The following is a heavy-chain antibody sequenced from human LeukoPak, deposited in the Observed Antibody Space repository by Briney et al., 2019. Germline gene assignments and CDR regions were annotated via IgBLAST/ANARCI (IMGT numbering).Heavy chain of an antibody. CDR1: GFTVSSNY. CDR3: AREKGYNYVLA. D-gene: IGHD5-24*01. Sequence: GGSLRLSCAASGFTVSSNYMSWVRQAPGKGLEWVSVIYSGGSTYYADSVKGRFTISRDKSKNTLYLQMNSLRAEDTAVYYCAREKGYNYVLAWGQGTLVTVSS. V-gene: IGHV3-66*01. J-gene: IGHJ5*02. CDR2: IYSGGST.